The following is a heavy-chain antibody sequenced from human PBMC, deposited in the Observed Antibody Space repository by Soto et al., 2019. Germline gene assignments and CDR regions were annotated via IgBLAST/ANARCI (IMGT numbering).Heavy chain of an antibody. CDR3: ARWDIVVVPAAKGFDP. V-gene: IGHV5-51*01. D-gene: IGHD2-2*01. CDR2: IYPGDSDT. Sequence: GESLKISCKGSGYSFTSYWIGWVRQMPGKGLEWMGIIYPGDSDTRYSPSFQGQVTISADKSISTAYLQWSSLKASDTAMYYCARWDIVVVPAAKGFDPWGQGTLVTVS. CDR1: GYSFTSYW. J-gene: IGHJ5*02.